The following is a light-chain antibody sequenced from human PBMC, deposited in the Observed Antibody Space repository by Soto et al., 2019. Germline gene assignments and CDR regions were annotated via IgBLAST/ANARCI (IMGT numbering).Light chain of an antibody. Sequence: QSVLTQPRSVSGSPGQSVTISCTGTSSDVGSYHYVSWYQRHPGKAPKLVIFDVSQRPSGIPDRFSGSKSGSTASLTISGLQADDEADYYCCSYAGSYTLVFGGGTKLTVL. J-gene: IGLJ3*02. CDR2: DVS. V-gene: IGLV2-11*01. CDR1: SSDVGSYHY. CDR3: CSYAGSYTLV.